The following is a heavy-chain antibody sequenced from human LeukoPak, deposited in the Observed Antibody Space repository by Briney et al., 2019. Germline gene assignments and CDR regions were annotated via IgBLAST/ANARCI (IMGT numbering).Heavy chain of an antibody. J-gene: IGHJ3*02. CDR2: ISGSGGST. V-gene: IGHV3-23*01. CDR3: AKDGADYYGSGSNDAFDI. D-gene: IGHD3-10*01. CDR1: GFTFSSYA. Sequence: GGSLRLSCAASGFTFSSYAMSWVRQAPGKGLEWASAISGSGGSTYYADSVKGRFTISRDNSKNTLYLQMNSLRAEDTAVYYCAKDGADYYGSGSNDAFDIWGQGTMVTVSS.